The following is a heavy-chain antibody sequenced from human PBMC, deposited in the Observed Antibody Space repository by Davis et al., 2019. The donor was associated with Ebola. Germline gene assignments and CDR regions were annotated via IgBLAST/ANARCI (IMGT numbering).Heavy chain of an antibody. D-gene: IGHD6-13*01. CDR3: ARGIAAPGPFYFDY. CDR1: GFTFSDYG. V-gene: IGHV3-30*02. Sequence: GESLKISCAASGFTFSDYGMHWVRQAPGKGLEWVAFIRYDESRTFFEDSVKGRFTISRDNAKNALYLQMNSLRGEDTAVYYCARGIAAPGPFYFDYWGQGTLVTVSS. J-gene: IGHJ4*02. CDR2: IRYDESRT.